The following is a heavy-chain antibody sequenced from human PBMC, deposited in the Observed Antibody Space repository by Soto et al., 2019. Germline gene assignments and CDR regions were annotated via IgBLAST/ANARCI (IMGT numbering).Heavy chain of an antibody. D-gene: IGHD6-19*01. J-gene: IGHJ4*02. V-gene: IGHV1-8*02. Sequence: ASVKVSCKASGGTFSTYTITWVRQAPGQGLDYMGWVSPENRNAGYAPQFRGRVSMTADTSINTVYLELTTLTYEDTAVYYCARGLITGSHYSGGWYYFDSWGQGTQVTVSS. CDR1: GGTFSTYT. CDR3: ARGLITGSHYSGGWYYFDS. CDR2: VSPENRNA.